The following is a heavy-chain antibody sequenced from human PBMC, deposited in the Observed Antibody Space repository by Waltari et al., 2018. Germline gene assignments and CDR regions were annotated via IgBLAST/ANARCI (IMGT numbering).Heavy chain of an antibody. V-gene: IGHV3-23*01. Sequence: EVQLLESGGGLVQPGGSLRLSCAASGFTFSSYAMSWVRQAPGKGLEWVSAISGSGGSTYYADSVKGRFTISRDNSKNTLYLQMNSLRAEDTAVYYCAKEIERYCSGGSCYSSPPRNNWFDPWGQGTLVTVSS. J-gene: IGHJ5*02. CDR2: ISGSGGST. D-gene: IGHD2-15*01. CDR3: AKEIERYCSGGSCYSSPPRNNWFDP. CDR1: GFTFSSYA.